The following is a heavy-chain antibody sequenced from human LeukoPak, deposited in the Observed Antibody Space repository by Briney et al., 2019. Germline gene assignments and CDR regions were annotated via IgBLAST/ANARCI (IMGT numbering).Heavy chain of an antibody. D-gene: IGHD1-14*01. CDR1: GFTFWSYW. Sequence: GGSLRLSCAASGFTFWSYWMHWVRQVPGEGLVWVARINPGGSSITYADSVKGRFTSSRDNAKNTLHLQMDSLRAEDTGVYYCARSNQADDYWGQGTLVTVSS. V-gene: IGHV3-74*01. CDR2: INPGGSSI. CDR3: ARSNQADDY. J-gene: IGHJ4*02.